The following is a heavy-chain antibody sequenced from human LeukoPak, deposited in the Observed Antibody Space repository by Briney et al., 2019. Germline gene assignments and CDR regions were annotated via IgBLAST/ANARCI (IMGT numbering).Heavy chain of an antibody. D-gene: IGHD3-22*01. CDR3: ASYSYYYDSSGYFDY. J-gene: IGHJ4*02. Sequence: SETLSLTCTVSGGSISSYYWSWIRQPPGKGLEWIGYIYYSGSTNYSPSLKSRVTISVDTSKNQFSLKLSSVTAADTAVYYCASYSYYYDSSGYFDYWGQGTLVTVSS. CDR1: GGSISSYY. CDR2: IYYSGST. V-gene: IGHV4-59*01.